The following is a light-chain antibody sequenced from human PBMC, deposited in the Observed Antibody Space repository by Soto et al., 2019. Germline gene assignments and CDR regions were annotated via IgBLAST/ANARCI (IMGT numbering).Light chain of an antibody. CDR3: CSYAGSVV. CDR2: EGS. Sequence: QSALTQPASVSGSPGQSITISCTGTSSDVGSYNLVSWYQQHPGKAPKLMIYEGSKRPSGVSNRFSGSKSGNTASLTIPGVQAEDEADYYCCSYAGSVVFGGGTKLTVL. CDR1: SSDVGSYNL. V-gene: IGLV2-23*01. J-gene: IGLJ2*01.